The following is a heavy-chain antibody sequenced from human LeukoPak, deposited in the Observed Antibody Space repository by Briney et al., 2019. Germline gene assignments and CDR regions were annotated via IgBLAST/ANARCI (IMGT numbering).Heavy chain of an antibody. D-gene: IGHD1-26*01. J-gene: IGHJ4*02. Sequence: GGSLRLSCAASGLTFSSYAMSWVRQAPGKGLEWVSAISSSGGTTYYADSVKGRFTISRDNSKNTLSLQMDALRAEDTAVYYCAKVLRSGELLGFDNWGQGTLVTVSS. CDR1: GLTFSSYA. CDR3: AKVLRSGELLGFDN. CDR2: ISSSGGTT. V-gene: IGHV3-23*01.